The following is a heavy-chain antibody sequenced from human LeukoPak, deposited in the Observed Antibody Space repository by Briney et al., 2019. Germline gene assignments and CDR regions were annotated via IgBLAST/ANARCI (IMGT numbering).Heavy chain of an antibody. D-gene: IGHD2-8*01. CDR1: GGSFSGYY. CDR3: ARGGMLPTIGSGRYYSYYYYMAV. Sequence: SETLSLTCAVYGGSFSGYYWSWIRQPPGKGLEWIGEINHSGSTNYNPSLRSRVTISVDTSKNQFSLKLSSVTAADTAVYYCARGGMLPTIGSGRYYSYYYYMAVWGKGTTVTASS. V-gene: IGHV4-34*01. J-gene: IGHJ6*03. CDR2: INHSGST.